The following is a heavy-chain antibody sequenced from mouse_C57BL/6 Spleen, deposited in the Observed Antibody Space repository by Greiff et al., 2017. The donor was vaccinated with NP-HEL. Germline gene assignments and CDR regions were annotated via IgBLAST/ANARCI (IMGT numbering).Heavy chain of an antibody. D-gene: IGHD1-1*01. Sequence: QVQMQQSGAELVKPGASVKMSCKASGYTFTTYPIEWMKQNHGKSLEWIGNFHPYNDDTKYNEKFKGKATLTVEKSSSTVYLELSRLTSDDSAVYYCARGYGSSYGYWYFDVWGTGTTVTVSS. CDR1: GYTFTTYP. J-gene: IGHJ1*03. CDR2: FHPYNDDT. V-gene: IGHV1-47*01. CDR3: ARGYGSSYGYWYFDV.